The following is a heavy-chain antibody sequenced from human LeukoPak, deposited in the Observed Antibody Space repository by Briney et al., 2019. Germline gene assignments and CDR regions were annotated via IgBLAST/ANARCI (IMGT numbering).Heavy chain of an antibody. D-gene: IGHD2-15*01. CDR3: ARDPVVTTVLFDY. CDR1: GFTFSSYA. V-gene: IGHV3-30-3*01. Sequence: QPGRSLRLSCAASGFTFSSYAMHWVRQAPGKGLEWVAVISYDGSNKYYADSVKGRFTISRDNSKNTLYLQMNSLRAEDTAVYYCARDPVVTTVLFDYWGQGTLVTVSS. J-gene: IGHJ4*02. CDR2: ISYDGSNK.